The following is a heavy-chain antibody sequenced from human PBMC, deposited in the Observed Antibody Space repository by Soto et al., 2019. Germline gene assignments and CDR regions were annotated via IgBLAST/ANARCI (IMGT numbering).Heavy chain of an antibody. CDR2: TYYSGST. CDR1: GGSISSYY. Sequence: QVQLQESGPGLVKPSETLSLTCTVSGGSISSYYWSWIRQPPGKGLEWIGYTYYSGSTNYNPSLKSRDTISVDTYTSRFPLTLSSATAADTAVYYCARRYGGNLDYWGQGTLVTVSS. D-gene: IGHD1-1*01. CDR3: ARRYGGNLDY. J-gene: IGHJ4*02. V-gene: IGHV4-59*08.